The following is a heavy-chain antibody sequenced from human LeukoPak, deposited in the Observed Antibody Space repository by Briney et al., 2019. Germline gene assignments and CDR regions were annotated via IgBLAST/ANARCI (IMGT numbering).Heavy chain of an antibody. CDR1: GYSFTSFW. CDR2: IYPGDSDT. V-gene: IGHV5-51*01. CDR3: ARLRSHLWFGDYDY. Sequence: GESLKISFKGSGYSFTSFWIGWVRQMPGKGLEWMGIIYPGDSDTRYSPSFQGQVTISADKSISTAYLQWSSLKASDTAMYYCARLRSHLWFGDYDYWGRGTLVTVSS. D-gene: IGHD3-10*01. J-gene: IGHJ4*02.